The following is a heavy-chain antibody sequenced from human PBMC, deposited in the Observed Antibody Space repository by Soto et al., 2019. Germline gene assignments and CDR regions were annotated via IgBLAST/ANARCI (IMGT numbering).Heavy chain of an antibody. CDR2: TYYRSKWYN. CDR3: ARDPLTGDPGFRHYVMDV. V-gene: IGHV6-1*01. Sequence: SATLSLTWAISGDSASSNSAAWNWIRQSPSRGFEWLGRTYYRSKWYNDYAVSVKSRITINPDTSKNQFSLQLNSVTPEDTAVYYCARDPLTGDPGFRHYVMDVWGQWTTVTV. J-gene: IGHJ6*02. D-gene: IGHD7-27*01. CDR1: GDSASSNSAA.